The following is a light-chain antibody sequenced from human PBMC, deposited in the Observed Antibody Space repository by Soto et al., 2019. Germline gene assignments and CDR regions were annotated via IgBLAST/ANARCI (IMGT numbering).Light chain of an antibody. V-gene: IGLV1-44*01. Sequence: QSALTQPPSASGTPGQRVTISCSGSSSNIGSNTVNWYQHLPGTAPKLLIYSNNQRPSGVPDRFSGSKSGTSASLAISGLQSEDEADYFCAARDDSLDGYVFGPGTKVTVL. J-gene: IGLJ1*01. CDR3: AARDDSLDGYV. CDR2: SNN. CDR1: SSNIGSNT.